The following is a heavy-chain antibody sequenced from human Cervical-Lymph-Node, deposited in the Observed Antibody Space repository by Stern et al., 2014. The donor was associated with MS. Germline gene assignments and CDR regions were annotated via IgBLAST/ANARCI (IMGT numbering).Heavy chain of an antibody. CDR1: GFTFSAYG. V-gene: IGHV3-30*18. J-gene: IGHJ4*02. CDR3: AKVEGAEGYEPFDS. CDR2: ISYDGSQK. Sequence: QVQLVESGGGVVQPGKSLRLSCAASGFTFSAYGMHWVRQAPGKGLQWVAVISYDGSQKSYEESVKGRFTISRDNVRNILALQINSLRAEDTAVYYCAKVEGAEGYEPFDSWGQGTQVTVSS. D-gene: IGHD1-14*01.